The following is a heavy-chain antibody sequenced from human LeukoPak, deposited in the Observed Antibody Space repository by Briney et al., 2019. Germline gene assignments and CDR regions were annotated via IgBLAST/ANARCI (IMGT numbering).Heavy chain of an antibody. CDR2: ISVNGGST. V-gene: IGHV3-23*01. CDR1: GFTFSSYA. J-gene: IGHJ4*02. D-gene: IGHD3-10*01. CDR3: AKDGPSYGSGTYRGDY. Sequence: PGGSLRLSCAASGFTFSSYAMTWVRQAPGKGLEWVSSISVNGGSTYYADSVKGRFTISRDNSKNTLYLQMNSLRAEDTAVYYCAKDGPSYGSGTYRGDYWGQGTLVTVSP.